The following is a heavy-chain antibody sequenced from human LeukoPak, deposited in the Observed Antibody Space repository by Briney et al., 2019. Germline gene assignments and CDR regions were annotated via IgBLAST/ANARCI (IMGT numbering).Heavy chain of an antibody. Sequence: GGSLRLSCTASGFTFTNYGMHWVRQAPGKGLEWVSVIYSGGSTYYADSVKGRFTISRDNSKNTLYLQMNSLRAEDTAVYYCARDRCSGGSCYGDYYYYYGMDVWGQGTTVTVSS. V-gene: IGHV3-66*01. CDR3: ARDRCSGGSCYGDYYYYYGMDV. J-gene: IGHJ6*02. D-gene: IGHD2-15*01. CDR1: GFTFTNYG. CDR2: IYSGGST.